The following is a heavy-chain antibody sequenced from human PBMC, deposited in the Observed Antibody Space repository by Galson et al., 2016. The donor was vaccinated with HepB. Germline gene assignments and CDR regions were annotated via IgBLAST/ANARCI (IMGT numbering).Heavy chain of an antibody. CDR3: ARERSFHYFYYYGMDV. V-gene: IGHV3-30*04. CDR1: GFTFSSFA. CDR2: ISYDGSDK. D-gene: IGHD1-26*01. Sequence: SLRLSCAASGFTFSSFAIHWVRQAPGKGLEWVAIISYDGSDKYYADFVKGRFTISRDNSNNTLYLQMNSLRPEDTAVYYCARERSFHYFYYYGMDVWGQGTTVTVSS. J-gene: IGHJ6*02.